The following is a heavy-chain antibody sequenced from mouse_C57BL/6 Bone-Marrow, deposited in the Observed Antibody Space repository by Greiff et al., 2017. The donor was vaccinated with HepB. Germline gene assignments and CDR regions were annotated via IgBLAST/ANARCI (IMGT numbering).Heavy chain of an antibody. CDR2: IRSKSNNYAT. V-gene: IGHV10-1*01. CDR3: VRQKGYDYDYAMDY. CDR1: GFSFNTYA. J-gene: IGHJ4*01. Sequence: GGGLVQPKGSLKLSCAASGFSFNTYAMNWVRQAPGKGLEWVARIRSKSNNYATYYADSVKDRFTISRDDSESMLYLQMNNLKTEDTAMYYCVRQKGYDYDYAMDYWGQGTSVTVSS. D-gene: IGHD2-4*01.